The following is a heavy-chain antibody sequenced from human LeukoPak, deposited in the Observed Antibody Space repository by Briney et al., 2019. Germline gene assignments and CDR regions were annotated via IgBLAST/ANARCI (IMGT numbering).Heavy chain of an antibody. V-gene: IGHV3-23*01. D-gene: IGHD3-22*01. CDR2: ISGSGGST. Sequence: PGGSLRLSCAVSGFTFSSYAMSWVRQAPGRGLEWVSAISGSGGSTYYADSGKGRLTISRDNSRNTLYLQMNSLRAEDTAVYYCAKDLEHYDSSGYYRYWGQGTLVTVSS. CDR1: GFTFSSYA. J-gene: IGHJ4*02. CDR3: AKDLEHYDSSGYYRY.